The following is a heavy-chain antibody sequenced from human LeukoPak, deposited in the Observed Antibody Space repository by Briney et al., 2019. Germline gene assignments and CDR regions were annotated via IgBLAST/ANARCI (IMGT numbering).Heavy chain of an antibody. D-gene: IGHD2-15*01. J-gene: IGHJ6*02. CDR1: GGSISSGDYY. CDR3: ARESRCSGGSCYSYYGMDV. Sequence: SQTLSLTCTVSGGSISSGDYYWSWIRQPPGKGLEWIGYIYYSGSTYYNPSLKSRVTISVDTSKNQFSLKLSSVTAADTAVYYCARESRCSGGSCYSYYGMDVWGQGTTVTASS. CDR2: IYYSGST. V-gene: IGHV4-30-4*01.